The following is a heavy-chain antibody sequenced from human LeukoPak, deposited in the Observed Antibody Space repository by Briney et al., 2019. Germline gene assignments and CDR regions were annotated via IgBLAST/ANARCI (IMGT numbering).Heavy chain of an antibody. D-gene: IGHD3-10*01. CDR3: ARDGSFGELLAPYYMDV. J-gene: IGHJ6*03. CDR1: GFTFNNYT. CDR2: ISSSSSYI. Sequence: PGGSLRLSCAASGFTFNNYTMNWVRQATGKGLEWVSSISSSSSYIYYAYSLKGRITISRDNAKNSLYLQMNSLRAEDTAVYYCARDGSFGELLAPYYMDVWGKGTTVTISS. V-gene: IGHV3-21*01.